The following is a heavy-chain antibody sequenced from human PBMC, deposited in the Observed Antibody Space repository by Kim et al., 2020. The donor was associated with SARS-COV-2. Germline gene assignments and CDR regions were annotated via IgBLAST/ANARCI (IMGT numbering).Heavy chain of an antibody. Sequence: GESLKISCKGSGYSFTSYWIGWVRQMPGKGLEWMGIIYPGDSDTRYSPSFQGQVTISADKSISTAYLQWSSLKASDTAMYYCARADWLLRLEDNWFDPWGQGTLVTVSS. D-gene: IGHD3-22*01. CDR1: GYSFTSYW. V-gene: IGHV5-51*01. CDR3: ARADWLLRLEDNWFDP. J-gene: IGHJ5*02. CDR2: IYPGDSDT.